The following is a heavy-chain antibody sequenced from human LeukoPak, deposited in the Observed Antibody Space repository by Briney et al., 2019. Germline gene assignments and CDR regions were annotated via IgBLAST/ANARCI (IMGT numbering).Heavy chain of an antibody. D-gene: IGHD2-21*01. Sequence: SETLSLTCAVYGGSFSGYYWSWIRQPPGKGLEWIGEINHSGSTNYDPSLKGRVTISVDTSKNQFSLKLSSVTAADTAVYYCARHSDSHWFDPWGQGTLVTVSS. J-gene: IGHJ5*02. CDR3: ARHSDSHWFDP. V-gene: IGHV4-34*01. CDR2: INHSGST. CDR1: GGSFSGYY.